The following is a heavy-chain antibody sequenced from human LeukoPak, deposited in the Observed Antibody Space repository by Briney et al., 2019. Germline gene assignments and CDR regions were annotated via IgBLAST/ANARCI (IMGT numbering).Heavy chain of an antibody. Sequence: SVKVSCKASGYTFTGYYMHWVRQAPGQGLEWVGWINPNSGGTNYAQKFQGWVTMTRDTSISTAYMELSRLRSDDTAVYYCARGVSGIAAAVDFDYWGQGTLVTVSS. CDR1: GYTFTGYY. CDR3: ARGVSGIAAAVDFDY. CDR2: INPNSGGT. V-gene: IGHV1-2*04. J-gene: IGHJ4*02. D-gene: IGHD6-13*01.